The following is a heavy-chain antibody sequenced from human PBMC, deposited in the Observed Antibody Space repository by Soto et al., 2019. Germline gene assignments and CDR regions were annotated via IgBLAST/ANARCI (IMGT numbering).Heavy chain of an antibody. CDR2: IYYSGST. V-gene: IGHV4-39*01. J-gene: IGHJ3*02. CDR1: GGSISSSSYY. CDR3: ARRPAYGDDRDDAFDI. D-gene: IGHD4-17*01. Sequence: PSETLSLTCTVSGGSISSSSYYWGWIRQPPGKGLEWIGSIYYSGSTYYNPSLKSRVTISVDTSKNQFSLKLSSVTAADAAVYYCARRPAYGDDRDDAFDIWGQGTMVTVS.